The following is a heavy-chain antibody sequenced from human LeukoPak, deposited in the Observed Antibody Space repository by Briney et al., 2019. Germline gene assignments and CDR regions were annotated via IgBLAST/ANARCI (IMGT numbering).Heavy chain of an antibody. Sequence: GGSLRLSCTASGFTISSHDMNWVRHTTGKGLEWVAVFERGGDSHLTDSVKGRFTVSRDNAKNSLFLQMNSLRAGDTALYYCTRGSRRVQLPRSYDFDVWGQGTVVTVSS. J-gene: IGHJ3*01. CDR2: FERGGDS. CDR1: GFTISSHD. D-gene: IGHD1-1*01. V-gene: IGHV3-13*01. CDR3: TRGSRRVQLPRSYDFDV.